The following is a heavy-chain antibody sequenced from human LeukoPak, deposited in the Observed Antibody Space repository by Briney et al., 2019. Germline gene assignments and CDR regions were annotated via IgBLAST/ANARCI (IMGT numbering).Heavy chain of an antibody. J-gene: IGHJ4*02. CDR3: AKARSISASSGH. CDR1: GYTFTSYD. Sequence: ASVKVSCKASGYTFTSYDINWVRQATGQGLEWMGWMNPNSGNTGYAQKFQGRVTMTRNTSISTAYMELSSLRSEDTAVYYCAKARSISASSGHWGQGTLVIVSS. D-gene: IGHD6-19*01. V-gene: IGHV1-8*01. CDR2: MNPNSGNT.